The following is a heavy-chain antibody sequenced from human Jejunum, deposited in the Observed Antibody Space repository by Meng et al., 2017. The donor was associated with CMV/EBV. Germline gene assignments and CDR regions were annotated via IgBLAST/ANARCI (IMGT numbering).Heavy chain of an antibody. Sequence: CAASGFPFSGSWMHWVRQGPGKGLVWVSRINADGTSISYADSVQGRFTISRDNAKNTLYLQMNSLRAEDTAVYYCARLKSGYGNFDYWGPGTLVTV. CDR3: ARLKSGYGNFDY. J-gene: IGHJ4*02. V-gene: IGHV3-74*01. CDR2: INADGTSI. CDR1: GFPFSGSW. D-gene: IGHD5-12*01.